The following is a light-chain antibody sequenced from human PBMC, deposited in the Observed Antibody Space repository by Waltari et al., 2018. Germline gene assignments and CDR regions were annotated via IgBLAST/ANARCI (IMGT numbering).Light chain of an antibody. J-gene: IGKJ1*01. Sequence: DIQLTQSPSFLSASVGDRVTITCRASQGISSYLAWYQQKPGKAPNLLIYTTSTLQSGVPSRFSGSGSGTEFTLTISSLQAEDFGTYFCQQSYSLPWTFGQGTKVEIE. V-gene: IGKV1-9*01. CDR2: TTS. CDR3: QQSYSLPWT. CDR1: QGISSY.